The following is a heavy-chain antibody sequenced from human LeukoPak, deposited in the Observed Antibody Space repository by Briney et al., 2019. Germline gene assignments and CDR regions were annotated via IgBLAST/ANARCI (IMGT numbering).Heavy chain of an antibody. J-gene: IGHJ6*02. Sequence: GGSLRLSCAASGFTFSSYWMSWVRQTPGKGLAWVANIKQDGSEKYYVDSVKGRFTTSRDNAKNSLYLQMNSLRAEDTAVYYCARGSTVSYYYYGMDVWGQGTTVTVSS. CDR2: IKQDGSEK. V-gene: IGHV3-7*01. D-gene: IGHD4-17*01. CDR3: ARGSTVSYYYYGMDV. CDR1: GFTFSSYW.